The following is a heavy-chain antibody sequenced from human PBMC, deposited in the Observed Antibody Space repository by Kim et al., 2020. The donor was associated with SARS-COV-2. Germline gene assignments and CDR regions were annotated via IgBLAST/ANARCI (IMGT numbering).Heavy chain of an antibody. CDR1: GGSISSSSYY. D-gene: IGHD4-17*01. Sequence: SETLSLTCTVSGGSISSSSYYWGWIRQPPGKGLEWIGSIYYSGSTYYNPSLKSRVTISVDTSKNQFSLKLSSVTAADTAVYYCAGGGGGGDYADYWGQGTLVTVSS. J-gene: IGHJ4*02. V-gene: IGHV4-39*07. CDR3: AGGGGGGDYADY. CDR2: IYYSGST.